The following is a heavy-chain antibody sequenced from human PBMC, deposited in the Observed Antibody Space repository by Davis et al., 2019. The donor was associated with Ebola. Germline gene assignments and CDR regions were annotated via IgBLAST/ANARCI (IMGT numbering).Heavy chain of an antibody. CDR3: VRDPALVVTGGGWFFGL. D-gene: IGHD2-21*02. CDR2: ISSSAGYI. CDR1: GFTFSSYN. V-gene: IGHV3-21*01. Sequence: GGSLRLSCTASGFTFSSYNMIWVRQAPGKGLEWVSFISSSAGYIYYADSVKGRFTVSRDNAKNSLYLQMNSLRAEDTAVYYCVRDPALVVTGGGWFFGLWGRGTLVTVSS. J-gene: IGHJ2*01.